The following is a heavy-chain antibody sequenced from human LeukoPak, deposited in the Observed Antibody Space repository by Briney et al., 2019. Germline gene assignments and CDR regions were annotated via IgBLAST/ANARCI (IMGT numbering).Heavy chain of an antibody. Sequence: GRSLRLSCAASGFTFSSHGIHWVRQAPGKGLEWVAGISSDGRNKHYTDFILGRFTISRDNSNNTLYLQMNSLKVEDTAVYYCVLGRDPYFDYWGRGTLVTVSS. CDR3: VLGRDPYFDY. CDR1: GFTFSSHG. CDR2: ISSDGRNK. V-gene: IGHV3-30*03. J-gene: IGHJ4*02.